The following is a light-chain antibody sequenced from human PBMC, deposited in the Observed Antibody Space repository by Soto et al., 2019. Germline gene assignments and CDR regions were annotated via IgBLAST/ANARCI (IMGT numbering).Light chain of an antibody. J-gene: IGLJ1*01. CDR1: SSNIGAGYD. CDR3: QSYDSRLSAYV. CDR2: ANN. V-gene: IGLV1-40*01. Sequence: QSVLTQPPSVSGAPGQSVTIPCTGSSSNIGAGYDVHWYQQVPGTAPKLLIYANNNRPSGVPDRFSGSNSGTSASLAITGLQAEDEADYYCQSYDSRLSAYVFGNGTKVTV.